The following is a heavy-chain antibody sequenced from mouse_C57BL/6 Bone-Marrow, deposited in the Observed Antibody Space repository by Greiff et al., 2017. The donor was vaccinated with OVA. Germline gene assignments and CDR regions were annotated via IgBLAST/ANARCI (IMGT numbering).Heavy chain of an antibody. V-gene: IGHV1-52*01. D-gene: IGHD2-1*01. CDR2: IDPSDSET. J-gene: IGHJ4*01. Sequence: VQLQQPGAELVRPGSSVKLSCKASGYTFTSYWMHWVKQRPIQGLEWIGNIDPSDSETHYNQKFKDKATLTVDKSSSTAYMQLSSLTSEDSAVYYCARHYGNFYAMDYWGQGTSVTVSS. CDR3: ARHYGNFYAMDY. CDR1: GYTFTSYW.